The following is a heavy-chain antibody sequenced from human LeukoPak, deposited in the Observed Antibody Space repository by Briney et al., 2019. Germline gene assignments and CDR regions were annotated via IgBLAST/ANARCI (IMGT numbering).Heavy chain of an antibody. V-gene: IGHV3-7*01. CDR1: GFTFSSYW. CDR2: IKQDGSEK. D-gene: IGHD3-22*01. J-gene: IGHJ4*02. Sequence: PGGSLRLSCAASGFTFSSYWMSWVRQAPGKGPEWVANIKQDGSEKYYVYSVRGRFTISRNNTNNSLYLQMNSLSAEATAVYYCARDHYSDSSGYKDFDYWGQGSLVTVSS. CDR3: ARDHYSDSSGYKDFDY.